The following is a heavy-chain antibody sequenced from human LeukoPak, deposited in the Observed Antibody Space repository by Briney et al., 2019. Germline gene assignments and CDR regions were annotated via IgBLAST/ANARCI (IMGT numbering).Heavy chain of an antibody. J-gene: IGHJ4*02. CDR1: GFTFSSYG. CDR2: IWYDGSNK. V-gene: IGHV3-33*06. D-gene: IGHD2-2*03. Sequence: GRSLRLSCAASGFTFSSYGMHWVRQAPGKGLEWVAVIWYDGSNKYYADSVKGRFTISRDNSKNTLYLQMNSLRAEDTAVYYCAKAPGYCSSTSCSFDYWGQGTLVTVSS. CDR3: AKAPGYCSSTSCSFDY.